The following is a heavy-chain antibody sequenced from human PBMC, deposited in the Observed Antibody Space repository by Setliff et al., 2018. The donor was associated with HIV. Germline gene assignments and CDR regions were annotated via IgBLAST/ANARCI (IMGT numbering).Heavy chain of an antibody. CDR3: ARGAYRDGYDY. J-gene: IGHJ4*02. CDR2: VDYNGRT. Sequence: PSETLSLTCTVSGASINSYYWSWIRQPPGKGLEWIGYVDYNGRTDYNPSLKSRVTISLDTSKNQVSLKLSSVAAADTAVYHCARGAYRDGYDYWGQGTLVTVSS. V-gene: IGHV4-59*01. D-gene: IGHD5-18*01. CDR1: GASINSYY.